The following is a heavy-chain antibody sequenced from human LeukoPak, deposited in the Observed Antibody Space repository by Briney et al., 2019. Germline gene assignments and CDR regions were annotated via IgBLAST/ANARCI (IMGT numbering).Heavy chain of an antibody. Sequence: GGSLRLSCAASGFTFSSYGMHWVRQAPGKGLEWVAVISYDGSNKYYADSVKGRFTISRDNSKNTLYLQMSSLRAEDTAVYYCARDSNSYGSGATIDYWGQGTLVTVSS. CDR1: GFTFSSYG. D-gene: IGHD3-10*01. CDR2: ISYDGSNK. CDR3: ARDSNSYGSGATIDY. V-gene: IGHV3-30*03. J-gene: IGHJ4*02.